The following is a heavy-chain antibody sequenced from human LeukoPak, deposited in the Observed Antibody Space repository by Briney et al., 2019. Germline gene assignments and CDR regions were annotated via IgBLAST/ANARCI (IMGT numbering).Heavy chain of an antibody. CDR1: GFTFSSYA. V-gene: IGHV3-30-3*01. CDR2: ISYDGSNK. D-gene: IGHD6-19*01. Sequence: GGSPRLSCAASGFTFSSYAMHWVRQAPGKGLEWVAVISYDGSNKYYADSVKGRFTISRDNSKNTLYLQMNSLRAEDTAVYYCARVSLQWLANGNFDYWGQGTLVTVSS. CDR3: ARVSLQWLANGNFDY. J-gene: IGHJ4*02.